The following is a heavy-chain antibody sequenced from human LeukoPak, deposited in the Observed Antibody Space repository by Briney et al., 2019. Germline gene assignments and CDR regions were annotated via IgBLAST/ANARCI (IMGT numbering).Heavy chain of an antibody. V-gene: IGHV3-9*01. CDR1: GFTFDDYA. Sequence: PGGSLRLSCAASGFTFDDYAMHWVRQAPGNGLEWVSGISWNSGSIGYADSVKGRFTISRDNAKNSLYLQMNSLRAEDTALYYCAKVGDSSGYYNPYFDYWGQGTLVTVSS. CDR2: ISWNSGSI. D-gene: IGHD3-22*01. CDR3: AKVGDSSGYYNPYFDY. J-gene: IGHJ4*02.